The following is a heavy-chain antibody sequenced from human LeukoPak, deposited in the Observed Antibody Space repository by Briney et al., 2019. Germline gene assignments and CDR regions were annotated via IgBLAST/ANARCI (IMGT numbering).Heavy chain of an antibody. V-gene: IGHV3-21*01. CDR2: ISSSSSYI. CDR1: GFTFSSYS. J-gene: IGHJ4*02. CDR3: AREKVRGVIQY. Sequence: GGSLRLSCAASGFTFSSYSMTWVRQAPGKGLEWVSSISSSSSYIYYADSVKGRFTISRDNAKNSLYLQMNSPRAEDTAVYYCAREKVRGVIQYWGQGTLVTVSS. D-gene: IGHD3-10*01.